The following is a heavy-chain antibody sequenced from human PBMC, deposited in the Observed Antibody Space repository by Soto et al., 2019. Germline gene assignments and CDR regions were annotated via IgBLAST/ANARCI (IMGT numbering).Heavy chain of an antibody. Sequence: SETLSLTCTVSGGSISGGVHSWSWIRQPPGKGLEWIGYIFDSGSTNYNPSLKSRVTISVDTSKNQFSLKLSSVTAADTAVYYCARALRSSWYYYYYMDVWGKGTTVTVSS. V-gene: IGHV4-61*08. CDR2: IFDSGST. CDR1: GGSISGGVHS. CDR3: ARALRSSWYYYYYMDV. J-gene: IGHJ6*03. D-gene: IGHD6-13*01.